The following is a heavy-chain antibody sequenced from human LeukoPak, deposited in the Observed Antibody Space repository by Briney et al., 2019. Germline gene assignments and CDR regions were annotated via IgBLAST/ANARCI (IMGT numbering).Heavy chain of an antibody. CDR3: ARELKLRHDALDI. CDR2: IFNTGSA. J-gene: IGHJ3*02. V-gene: IGHV4-59*02. Sequence: SETLSLTCTVSGASVNNFYWSWIRQAPGKGLEWIGHIFNTGSANYNPSLKSRVSISLDTSKNQVSLQLSSVTAADTAIYYCARELKLRHDALDIWGQETLVAVSS. CDR1: GASVNNFY. D-gene: IGHD1-7*01.